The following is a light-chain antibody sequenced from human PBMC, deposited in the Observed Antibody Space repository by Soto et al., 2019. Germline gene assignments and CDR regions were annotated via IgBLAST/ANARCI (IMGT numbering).Light chain of an antibody. Sequence: DIQMTQSPSSMSAPVGDRVTITCRASQSIRSHLNWYQKRPGKDPKLLIYSASSLQSGVPSRFSGGGSGTVFNLTISSLQTEDSSTYYCQQRYTAPITFGQGTRLEIK. V-gene: IGKV1-39*01. CDR2: SAS. J-gene: IGKJ5*01. CDR1: QSIRSH. CDR3: QQRYTAPIT.